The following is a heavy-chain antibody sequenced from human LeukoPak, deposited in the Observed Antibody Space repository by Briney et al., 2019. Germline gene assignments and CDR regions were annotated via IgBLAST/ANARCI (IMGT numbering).Heavy chain of an antibody. CDR1: GFTFSSFV. V-gene: IGHV3-23*01. CDR2: ISGSGDYT. J-gene: IGHJ4*02. CDR3: AVRGLGYAFNY. Sequence: PGGSLRLSCVASGFTFSSFVVSWVRQAPGKGLECVSSISGSGDYTYHADSVKGRFTISRDNSKRTLYLQMNTLRAEDTARYYCAVRGLGYAFNYWGQGTLVTVCS. D-gene: IGHD3-10*01.